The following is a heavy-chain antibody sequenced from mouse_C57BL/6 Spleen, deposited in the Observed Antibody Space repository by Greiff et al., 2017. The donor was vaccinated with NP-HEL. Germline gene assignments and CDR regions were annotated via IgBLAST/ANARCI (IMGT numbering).Heavy chain of an antibody. D-gene: IGHD2-3*01. J-gene: IGHJ2*01. CDR1: GYTFTDYN. Sequence: EVQLQQSGPELVKPGASVKIPCKASGYTFTDYNMDWVKQSHGKSLEWIGDINPNNGGTIYNQKFKGKATLTVDKSSSTAYMEVRSLTSEDTAVYYCARIHYNGSFDDWGQGTTLTVSS. CDR2: INPNNGGT. CDR3: ARIHYNGSFDD. V-gene: IGHV1-18*01.